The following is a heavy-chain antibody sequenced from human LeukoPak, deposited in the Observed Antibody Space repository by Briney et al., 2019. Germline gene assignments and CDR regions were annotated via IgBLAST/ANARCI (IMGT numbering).Heavy chain of an antibody. V-gene: IGHV3-53*01. D-gene: IGHD2-15*01. J-gene: IGHJ4*02. Sequence: TGGSLRLSCAASGFTVRNNYMSWVRQAPGKGLEWVSVMYSGGSTYYADSVKGRFTISRDNSKNTLFLQMNSLRAEDTAVYYCARVLLGYYFEYWGQGTLVTVSS. CDR1: GFTVRNNY. CDR2: MYSGGST. CDR3: ARVLLGYYFEY.